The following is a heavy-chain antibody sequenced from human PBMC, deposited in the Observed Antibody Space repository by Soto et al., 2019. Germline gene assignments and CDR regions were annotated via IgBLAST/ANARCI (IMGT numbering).Heavy chain of an antibody. J-gene: IGHJ6*02. CDR3: ARDAPVALGVPNYLDF. D-gene: IGHD3-3*02. Sequence: TLALTCTVSGGSISSGYYWSWIRQHPVKGLEWIGYIYYSGNTYYNPSLKSRVSISLDTSKSQFSLKLDSVTAADTAVYYCARDAPVALGVPNYLDFWGQGTTVTVAS. CDR1: GGSISSGYY. CDR2: IYYSGNT. V-gene: IGHV4-31*03.